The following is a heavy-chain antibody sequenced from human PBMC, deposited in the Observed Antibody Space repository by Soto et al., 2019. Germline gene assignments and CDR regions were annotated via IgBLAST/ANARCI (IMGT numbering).Heavy chain of an antibody. V-gene: IGHV4-39*01. CDR2: IAYSGTA. Sequence: SETLSLTCTVSGGTIRVSNVFCACVRQPSGQGLERIGNIAYSGTASSNPSLGTRVTFPVDTSKNQFSLTLYSVTAADTAVYYCSRTTLRHLDFWGQGILLTVSS. CDR1: GGTIRVSNVF. CDR3: SRTTLRHLDF. J-gene: IGHJ4*02. D-gene: IGHD4-4*01.